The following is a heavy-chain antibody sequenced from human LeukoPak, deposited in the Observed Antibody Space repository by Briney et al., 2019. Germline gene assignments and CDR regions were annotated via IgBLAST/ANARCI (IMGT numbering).Heavy chain of an antibody. CDR2: IYYSGST. V-gene: IGHV4-59*08. CDR3: ARHQGWLADSYYYYGMDV. D-gene: IGHD6-19*01. CDR1: GVSISSYY. J-gene: IGHJ6*02. Sequence: PSETLSLTCTVSGVSISSYYWSWIRQPPGKGLEWIGYIYYSGSTNYNPSLKSRVTISVDTSKNQFSLKLSSVTAADTAVYYCARHQGWLADSYYYYGMDVWGQGITVTVSS.